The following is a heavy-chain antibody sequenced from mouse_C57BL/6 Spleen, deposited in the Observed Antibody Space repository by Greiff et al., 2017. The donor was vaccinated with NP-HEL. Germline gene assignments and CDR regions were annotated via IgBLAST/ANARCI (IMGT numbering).Heavy chain of an antibody. CDR1: GYTFTSYW. Sequence: VQLQQPGAELVKPGASVKLSCKASGYTFTSYWMQWVKQRPGQGLEWIGEIDPSDSYTNYNQKFKGKATLTVDTSSSTAYMQLSSLTSEDSAVYYCARRGDRGYFDVWGTGTTVTVSS. CDR2: IDPSDSYT. V-gene: IGHV1-50*01. J-gene: IGHJ1*03. CDR3: ARRGDRGYFDV.